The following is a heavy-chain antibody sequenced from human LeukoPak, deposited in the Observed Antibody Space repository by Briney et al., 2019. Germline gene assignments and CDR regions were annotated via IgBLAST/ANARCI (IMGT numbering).Heavy chain of an antibody. D-gene: IGHD4-23*01. V-gene: IGHV4-4*02. Sequence: PSETLSLTCGVSGGSISSRNWWSWVRQPPGKGLEWVGEIYHSGSTNYNPSLKSRVTMSVGKSNNQFSLKVSSVTAADTAVYYCARNGGNSDFDYWGQGTLVTVSS. CDR3: ARNGGNSDFDY. J-gene: IGHJ4*02. CDR1: GGSISSRNW. CDR2: IYHSGST.